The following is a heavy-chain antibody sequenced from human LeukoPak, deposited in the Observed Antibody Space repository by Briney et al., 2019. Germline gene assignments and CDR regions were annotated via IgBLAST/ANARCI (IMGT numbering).Heavy chain of an antibody. CDR1: GITFSTYA. D-gene: IGHD6-19*01. CDR2: ISGSAAST. V-gene: IGHV3-23*01. CDR3: ARDTSIAVAGVDY. J-gene: IGHJ4*02. Sequence: GGSLRLSCAASGITFSTYAMNWVRQAPGKGPEWVSVISGSAASTSYADSVKGRFTISRDNAKNSLYLQMNSLRAEDTAVYYCARDTSIAVAGVDYWGQGTLVTVSS.